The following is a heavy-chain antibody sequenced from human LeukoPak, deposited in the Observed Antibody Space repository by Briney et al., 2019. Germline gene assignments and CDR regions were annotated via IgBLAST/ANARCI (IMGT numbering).Heavy chain of an antibody. J-gene: IGHJ2*01. D-gene: IGHD6-13*01. CDR1: GGSISSYY. V-gene: IGHV4-59*08. CDR2: IYYSGST. CDR3: ARPAYSSSWYGYFDL. Sequence: SETLSLTCTVSGGSISSYYWSWIRQPPGKGLEWIGYIYYSGSTNYNPSLKSRVTISVDTSKNQFSLKLSSVTAADTAVYYCARPAYSSSWYGYFDLWGRGTLVTVSS.